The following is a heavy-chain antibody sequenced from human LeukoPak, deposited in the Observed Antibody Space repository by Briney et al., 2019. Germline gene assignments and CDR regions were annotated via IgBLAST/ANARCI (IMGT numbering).Heavy chain of an antibody. Sequence: GGSLRLSCAASGFTFSSYGMRWVRQAPGKGLEWVAVISYDGSNKYYADSVKGRFTISRDNSKNTLYLQMNSLRAEDTAVYYCAKDTSSGPLYYGMDVWGQGTTVTVSS. CDR3: AKDTSSGPLYYGMDV. D-gene: IGHD6-19*01. J-gene: IGHJ6*02. CDR2: ISYDGSNK. V-gene: IGHV3-30*18. CDR1: GFTFSSYG.